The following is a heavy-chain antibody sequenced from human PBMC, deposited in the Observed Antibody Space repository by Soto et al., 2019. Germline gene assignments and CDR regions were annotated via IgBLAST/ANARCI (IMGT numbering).Heavy chain of an antibody. J-gene: IGHJ5*02. V-gene: IGHV3-23*01. D-gene: IGHD2-15*01. CDR2: IRDGGSTK. Sequence: GGSLRLSCTSSGFTFXSYGMRWVRQAPGKGLEWVAGIRDGGSTKYYADSVKGRFTISRDNSKNTLYLQMNSLRAEDTAVYYCAKGPPSFKPWGQGTLVTVSS. CDR1: GFTFXSYG. CDR3: AKGPPSFKP.